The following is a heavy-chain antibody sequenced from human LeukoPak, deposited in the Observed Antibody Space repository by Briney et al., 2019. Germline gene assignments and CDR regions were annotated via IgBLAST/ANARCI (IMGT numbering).Heavy chain of an antibody. V-gene: IGHV3-7*01. CDR2: IKPDGGEK. CDR3: ARDLGSDRHFFGY. CDR1: RFTFSNYW. D-gene: IGHD3-10*01. J-gene: IGHJ4*02. Sequence: GGSLRLSCAASRFTFSNYWMSWGRQAPGKGLEWVANIKPDGGEKYYVDSVKGRFTISRDNAKNSLFLQMNSLRAEDTAVYKCARDLGSDRHFFGYWGQRTLVTVSS.